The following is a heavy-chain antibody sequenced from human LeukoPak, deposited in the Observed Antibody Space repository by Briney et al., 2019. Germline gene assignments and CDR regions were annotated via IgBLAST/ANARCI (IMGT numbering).Heavy chain of an antibody. CDR2: IWYDRSNK. CDR1: GFTFSSYG. V-gene: IGHV3-33*01. CDR3: ASYRYGSSFAFDI. J-gene: IGHJ3*02. Sequence: PGGSLRLSCAASGFTFSSYGMHWVRQAPGKGLEWVAVIWYDRSNKYYADSVKGRFTISRDNSKNTLYLQMNSLRAEDTAVYYCASYRYGSSFAFDIWGQGTMVTVSS. D-gene: IGHD6-6*01.